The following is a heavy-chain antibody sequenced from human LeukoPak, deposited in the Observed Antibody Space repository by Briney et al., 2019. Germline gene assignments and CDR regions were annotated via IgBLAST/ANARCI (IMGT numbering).Heavy chain of an antibody. CDR3: ARVGYYGVVRIFDY. V-gene: IGHV4-61*02. D-gene: IGHD3-10*01. CDR2: IYTSGGT. Sequence: PSQTLSLTCTLAAGSISSGSYYWSWLRQPAGTGLEWIGRIYTSGGTNYNPSLKSRVTISVDTSKNQFSLKLSSVTAADTAVYYCARVGYYGVVRIFDYWGQGTLVTVSS. CDR1: AGSISSGSYY. J-gene: IGHJ4*02.